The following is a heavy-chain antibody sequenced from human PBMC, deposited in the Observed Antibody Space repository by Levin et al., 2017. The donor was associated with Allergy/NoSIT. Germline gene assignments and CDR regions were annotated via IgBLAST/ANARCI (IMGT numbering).Heavy chain of an antibody. D-gene: IGHD2-15*01. CDR1: GFTFSSYW. CDR3: ARDCSGGSCGYFQH. J-gene: IGHJ1*01. V-gene: IGHV3-74*01. Sequence: PGGSLRLSCAASGFTFSSYWMHWVRQAPGKGLVWVSHIYSDGSSTRYADSVKGRFTISRDNAKNTLYLQMNSLRAEDTAVYYCARDCSGGSCGYFQHWGQGTLVTVSS. CDR2: IYSDGSST.